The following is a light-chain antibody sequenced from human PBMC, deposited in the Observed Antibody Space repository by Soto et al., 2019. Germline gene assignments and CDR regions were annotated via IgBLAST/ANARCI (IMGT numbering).Light chain of an antibody. Sequence: DIQMTQSPASLSASVGDRVTITCRASQSISNRLAWYQQKPGKAPKLLIYDASNLESGVPSRFSGSGSGTEFTLTISSLQPDDFATYYCQQYNSYSGLTFGGGTKLEIK. V-gene: IGKV1-5*01. CDR3: QQYNSYSGLT. CDR1: QSISNR. J-gene: IGKJ4*01. CDR2: DAS.